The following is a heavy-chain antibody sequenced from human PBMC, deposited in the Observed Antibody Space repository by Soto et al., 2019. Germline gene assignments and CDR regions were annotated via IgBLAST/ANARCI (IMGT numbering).Heavy chain of an antibody. Sequence: LRLSCAASGIPVSANYMTWIRQAQGKGLEWISYISSSGTYTTYTDSVKGRFTVSRDNAKSSLYLQMNSLRGEDTAVYYCACVAPTIFGAQFHHNLVDVWGQGNTVTVSS. CDR2: ISSSGTYT. D-gene: IGHD3-3*01. CDR3: ACVAPTIFGAQFHHNLVDV. J-gene: IGHJ6*02. V-gene: IGHV3-11*06. CDR1: GIPVSANY.